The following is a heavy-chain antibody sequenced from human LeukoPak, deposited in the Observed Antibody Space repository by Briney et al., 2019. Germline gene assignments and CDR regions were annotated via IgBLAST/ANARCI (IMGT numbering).Heavy chain of an antibody. Sequence: GGSLRLSCAAPGFTFSSYAMSWVRQAPGKGLEWVSAISGSGGSTYYADSVKGRFTISGDNSKNTLYLQMNSLRAEDTAVYYCAKLLKLTTGIDYWGQGTLVTVSS. CDR2: ISGSGGST. CDR3: AKLLKLTTGIDY. V-gene: IGHV3-23*01. J-gene: IGHJ4*02. CDR1: GFTFSSYA. D-gene: IGHD4-17*01.